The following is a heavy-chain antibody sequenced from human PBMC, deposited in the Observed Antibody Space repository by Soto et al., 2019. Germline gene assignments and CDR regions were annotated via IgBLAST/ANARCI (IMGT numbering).Heavy chain of an antibody. CDR1: GYTFTSYY. Sequence: QVQLVQSGAEVKKPGASVKVSCKASGYTFTSYYMHWVRQAPGQGLEWMGIINPSGGSTSYAQKFQGGVTMTRDTSTSTVYMELSSLRSEDTAVYYCARGGQAANWNYYYYGMDVWGQGTTVTVSS. D-gene: IGHD1-20*01. V-gene: IGHV1-46*01. CDR2: INPSGGST. J-gene: IGHJ6*02. CDR3: ARGGQAANWNYYYYGMDV.